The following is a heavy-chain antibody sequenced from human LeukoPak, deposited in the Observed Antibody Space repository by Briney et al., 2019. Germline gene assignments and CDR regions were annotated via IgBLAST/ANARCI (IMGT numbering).Heavy chain of an antibody. D-gene: IGHD6-13*01. V-gene: IGHV3-9*01. J-gene: IGHJ4*02. CDR3: AAISSPQGY. CDR2: ISWNSGSI. CDR1: GFTFDDYA. Sequence: PGGSLRLSCAVSGFTFDDYAMHWVRQAPGKGLEWVSGISWNSGSIGYADSVKGRFTISRDNAKNSLYLQMNSLRAEDTALYYCAAISSPQGYWGQGTLVTVSS.